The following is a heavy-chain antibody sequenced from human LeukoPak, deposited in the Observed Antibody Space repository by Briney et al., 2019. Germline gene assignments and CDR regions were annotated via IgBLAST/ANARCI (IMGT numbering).Heavy chain of an antibody. V-gene: IGHV3-23*01. CDR1: GFTFSNFA. Sequence: PGGSLRLSCVASGFTFSNFAMSWVRQAPGKGLEWVSDISGSGGSTDYAVSVKGRFTISRDNAKNSLYLQMNSLRAEDTAFYYCARDESSGYYPDAFDIWGQETMITVSS. J-gene: IGHJ3*02. CDR3: ARDESSGYYPDAFDI. CDR2: ISGSGGST. D-gene: IGHD3-22*01.